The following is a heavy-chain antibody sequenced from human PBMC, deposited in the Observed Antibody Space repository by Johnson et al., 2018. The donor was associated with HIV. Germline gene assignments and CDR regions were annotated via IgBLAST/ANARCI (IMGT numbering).Heavy chain of an antibody. CDR2: IRYDGSNK. V-gene: IGHV3-30*02. CDR3: ARATLGADDAFDI. CDR1: GFTVSSKY. Sequence: QVQLVESGGGVVQPGGSLRLSCAASGFTVSSKYMSWVRQAPGKGLEWVAFIRYDGSNKYYADSVKGRFTISRDNAKNSMYLQMNSLRAGDTAVYYCARATLGADDAFDIWGQGTMVTVSS. J-gene: IGHJ3*02. D-gene: IGHD1-26*01.